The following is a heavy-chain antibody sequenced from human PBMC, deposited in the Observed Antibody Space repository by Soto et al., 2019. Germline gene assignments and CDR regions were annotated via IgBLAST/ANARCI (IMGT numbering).Heavy chain of an antibody. CDR2: INAGNGNT. CDR1: GYTFTSYA. Sequence: ASVKVSCKASGYTFTSYAMLWVRQAPGQRLEWMGWINAGNGNTKYSQKFQGRVTITRDTSASTAYMELSSLRSEDTAVYYCARDPESVMYYDFWSGYWFDFWGQGTLVTVSS. J-gene: IGHJ5*01. V-gene: IGHV1-3*01. CDR3: ARDPESVMYYDFWSGYWFDF. D-gene: IGHD3-3*01.